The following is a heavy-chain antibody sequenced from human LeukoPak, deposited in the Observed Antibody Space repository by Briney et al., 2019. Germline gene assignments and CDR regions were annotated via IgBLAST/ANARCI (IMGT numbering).Heavy chain of an antibody. J-gene: IGHJ4*02. CDR3: ARAPPVMITFGGVIAQNSYYFDY. D-gene: IGHD3-16*02. V-gene: IGHV4-30-4*01. CDR1: GGSISSGDYY. CDR2: IYYSGST. Sequence: SQTLSLTCTVSGGSISSGDYYWSWIRQPPGKGLEWIGYIYYSGSTYYNPSLKSRVTISVDTSKNQFSLKLSSVTAADTAVYYCARAPPVMITFGGVIAQNSYYFDYWGQGTLVTVSS.